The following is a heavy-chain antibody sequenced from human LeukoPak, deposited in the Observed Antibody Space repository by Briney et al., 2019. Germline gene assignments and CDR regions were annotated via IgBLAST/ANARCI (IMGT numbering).Heavy chain of an antibody. CDR2: ISEGVGNT. CDR1: GFTFTNYA. J-gene: IGHJ4*02. Sequence: PGGSLRLSCAASGFTFTNYAMTWVRQAPGKGLEWVSGISEGVGNTYYADSVKGRFIISRDHSKNTLYLQMNSLRAEDTALYYCAKREKGTTGRFFDYWGQGTLVTVSS. V-gene: IGHV3-23*01. D-gene: IGHD4-17*01. CDR3: AKREKGTTGRFFDY.